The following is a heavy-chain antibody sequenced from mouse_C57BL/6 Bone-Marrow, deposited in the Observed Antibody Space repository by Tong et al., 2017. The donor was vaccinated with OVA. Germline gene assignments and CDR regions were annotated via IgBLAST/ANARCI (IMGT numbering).Heavy chain of an antibody. V-gene: IGHV5-17*02. CDR1: GFTFSSFG. CDR2: ISSGSSTI. D-gene: IGHD2-14*01. CDR3: ARQPTIGTTLDY. J-gene: IGHJ2*01. Sequence: EVQLQESGGGLVQPGGSRKLSCAASGFTFSSFGMHWVRQAPEKGLEWVAYISSGSSTIYYADTVKGRFTISRDNPKNTLYLQMSSLRSEDTALYYCARQPTIGTTLDYWGQGTTLTVSS.